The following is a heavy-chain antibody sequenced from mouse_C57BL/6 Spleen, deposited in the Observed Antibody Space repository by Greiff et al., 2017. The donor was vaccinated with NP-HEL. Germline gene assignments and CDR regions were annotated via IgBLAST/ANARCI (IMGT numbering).Heavy chain of an antibody. Sequence: EVKVVESEGGLVQPGSSMKLSCTASGFTFSDYYMAWVRQVPEKGLEWVANINYDGSSTYYLDSLKSRFIISRDNAKNILYLQMSSLKSEDTATYYCARDRTTVGVYFDYWGQGTTLTVSS. D-gene: IGHD1-1*01. J-gene: IGHJ2*01. V-gene: IGHV5-16*01. CDR3: ARDRTTVGVYFDY. CDR1: GFTFSDYY. CDR2: INYDGSST.